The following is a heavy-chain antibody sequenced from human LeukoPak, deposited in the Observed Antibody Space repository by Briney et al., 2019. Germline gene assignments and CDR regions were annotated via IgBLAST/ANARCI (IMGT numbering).Heavy chain of an antibody. CDR1: RFTFTTRW. CDR2: IKEDGSEK. CDR3: ASGSGWTFEY. V-gene: IGHV3-7*01. D-gene: IGHD6-19*01. J-gene: IGHJ4*02. Sequence: GGSLRLSCAASRFTFTTRWMNWVRQAPGKGLEGVSIIKEDGSEKVYVDSVKGRFTISRDNAKNSLYLQMDNLRAEDTAVYYCASGSGWTFEYWGQGTQVTVSS.